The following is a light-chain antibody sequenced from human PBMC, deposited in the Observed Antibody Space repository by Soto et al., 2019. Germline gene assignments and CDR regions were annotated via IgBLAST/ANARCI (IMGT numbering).Light chain of an antibody. V-gene: IGKV3-20*01. Sequence: EIVLTQSPGTLSLSPGERATLSCRASQSFNSIYLAWYQQKPGQAPRLLIYGASSRATGIPDRFSGSGSGTNFTLTINSLEPEDFAVYYCQQYGSSITFGQGTRLEIK. J-gene: IGKJ5*01. CDR1: QSFNSIY. CDR2: GAS. CDR3: QQYGSSIT.